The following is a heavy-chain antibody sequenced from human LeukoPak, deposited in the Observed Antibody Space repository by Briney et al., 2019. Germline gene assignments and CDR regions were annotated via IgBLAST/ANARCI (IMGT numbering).Heavy chain of an antibody. D-gene: IGHD5-18*01. CDR2: IDSTGST. CDR3: ARRERLGYSYGRGTLDI. Sequence: GGSLRLSCVASGILVSSNYMSWVRQAPGKGLGWLSFIDSTGSTYYADSVKGRFTISRDNSRNTLYLQMNSLRVEDTAVYYCARRERLGYSYGRGTLDIWGQGTMVTVSS. J-gene: IGHJ3*02. CDR1: GILVSSNY. V-gene: IGHV3-66*01.